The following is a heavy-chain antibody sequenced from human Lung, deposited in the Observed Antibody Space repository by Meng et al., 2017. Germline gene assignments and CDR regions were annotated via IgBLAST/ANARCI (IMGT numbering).Heavy chain of an antibody. CDR3: ARGPTTMAHDFDY. CDR2: INHSGST. V-gene: IGHV4-34*01. CDR1: GGSFSDYY. Sequence: QGHLQQGGGGLLRPSETLSLTVVVSGGSFSDYYWSWIRQPPGKGREWIGEINHSGSTNYNPSLESRATISVDTSQNNLSLKLSSVTAADSAVYYCARGPTTMAHDFDYWGQGTLVTVSS. D-gene: IGHD4-11*01. J-gene: IGHJ4*02.